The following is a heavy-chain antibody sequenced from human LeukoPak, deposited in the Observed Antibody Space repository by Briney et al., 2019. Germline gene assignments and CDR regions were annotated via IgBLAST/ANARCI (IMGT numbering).Heavy chain of an antibody. CDR2: ISSTSSLI. CDR1: GFTFSSFN. D-gene: IGHD4-17*01. J-gene: IGHJ4*02. Sequence: GGSLRLSCAASGFTFSSFNMNWVRQAPGKGLEWVSSISSTSSLIWYADSLKGRFTISRDNAENSVYLQMNSLRAEDTAIYYCASPSSYGDYYFGYWGQGTLVTVSS. V-gene: IGHV3-21*01. CDR3: ASPSSYGDYYFGY.